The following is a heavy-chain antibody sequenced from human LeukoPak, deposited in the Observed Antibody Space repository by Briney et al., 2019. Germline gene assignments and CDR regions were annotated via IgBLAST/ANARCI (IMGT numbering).Heavy chain of an antibody. CDR2: INPNSGGT. V-gene: IGHV1-2*02. CDR1: GYTFTGYY. J-gene: IGHJ4*02. CDR3: ARGSSSWFIYFDY. Sequence: ASVKVSCKASGYTFTGYYMHWVRQAPGQGLEWMGWINPNSGGTNYAQKFQGRVTMTRDTSISTAYMELSSLRSEDTAVYYCARGSSSWFIYFDYWGQGTLVTVSS. D-gene: IGHD6-13*01.